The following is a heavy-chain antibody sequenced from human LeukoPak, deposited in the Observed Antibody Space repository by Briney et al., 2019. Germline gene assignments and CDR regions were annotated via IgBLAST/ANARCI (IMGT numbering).Heavy chain of an antibody. J-gene: IGHJ4*02. D-gene: IGHD3-22*01. CDR2: IYRGGST. V-gene: IGHV3-66*02. Sequence: GGSLRLSCAASGFTVSNNYMTWVRKAPGKGLEWVSVIYRGGSTYYADSVKGRFTVSRDNSKNTLYLQMNSLRVEDTAVYHCARVTYYYDSSGETTYFDYWGQGTLVTVSS. CDR3: ARVTYYYDSSGETTYFDY. CDR1: GFTVSNNY.